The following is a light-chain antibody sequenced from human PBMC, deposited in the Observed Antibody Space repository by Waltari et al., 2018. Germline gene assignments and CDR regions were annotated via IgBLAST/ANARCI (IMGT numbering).Light chain of an antibody. CDR3: QQYGSSPYS. CDR2: GAS. CDR1: QTLNHNY. J-gene: IGKJ2*01. Sequence: EIVLTQSPGTLSLSAGERATLSCKASQTLNHNYLAWYQQKPGQSPRLLLFGASKRATGIPDRFSGSGSGTDFTLTISRLETEDFAMYYCQQYGSSPYSFGQGARVEIK. V-gene: IGKV3-20*01.